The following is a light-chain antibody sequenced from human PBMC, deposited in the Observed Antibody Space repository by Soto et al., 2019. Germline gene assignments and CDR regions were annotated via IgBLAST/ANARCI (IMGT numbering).Light chain of an antibody. Sequence: DIQMTQSPSSLSASVGDRVTIICRASQSVSTRLAWYQQTPGKAPKVLIYDASSWAGGVPSRFTGSGSGTEFTLTINSLQPDDFATYYCQQYNSYWTFGQGTKVDIK. CDR2: DAS. V-gene: IGKV1-5*02. CDR1: QSVSTR. CDR3: QQYNSYWT. J-gene: IGKJ1*01.